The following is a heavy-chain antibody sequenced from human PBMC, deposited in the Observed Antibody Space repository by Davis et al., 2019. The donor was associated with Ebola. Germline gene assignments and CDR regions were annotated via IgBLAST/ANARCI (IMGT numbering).Heavy chain of an antibody. CDR3: AREDYDILTGAFDY. D-gene: IGHD3-9*01. Sequence: GESLKISCAASGYTFTSYAMHWVRQAPGQRLEWMGWINAGNGNTKYSQKFQGRVTITRDTSASTAYMELSSLRSEDTAVYYCAREDYDILTGAFDYWGQGTLVTVSS. J-gene: IGHJ4*02. V-gene: IGHV1-3*01. CDR1: GYTFTSYA. CDR2: INAGNGNT.